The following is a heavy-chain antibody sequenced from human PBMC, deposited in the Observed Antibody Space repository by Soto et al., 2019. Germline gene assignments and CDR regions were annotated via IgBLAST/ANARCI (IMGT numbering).Heavy chain of an antibody. CDR1: GFTFDDYA. Sequence: VQLVESGGGLVQPGRSLRLSCAASGFTFDDYAMHWVRQAPGKGLEWVSGISWNSGSIGYADSVKGRFTISRDNAKNSLYLQMNSLRAEDTALYYCAKAFSTGTTSDAFDIWGQGTMVTVSS. D-gene: IGHD1-1*01. V-gene: IGHV3-9*01. CDR2: ISWNSGSI. J-gene: IGHJ3*02. CDR3: AKAFSTGTTSDAFDI.